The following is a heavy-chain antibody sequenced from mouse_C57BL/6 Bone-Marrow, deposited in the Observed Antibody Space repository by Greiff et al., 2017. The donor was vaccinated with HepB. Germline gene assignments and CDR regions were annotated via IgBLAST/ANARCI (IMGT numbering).Heavy chain of an antibody. J-gene: IGHJ3*01. CDR2: ISTYYGDA. CDR1: GYTFTDYA. CDR3: ARRGSSYVGFAY. V-gene: IGHV1-67*01. D-gene: IGHD1-1*01. Sequence: VKLMESGPELVRPGVSVKISCKGSGYTFTDYAMHWVKQSHAKSLEWIGVISTYYGDASYNQKFKDQATMTVDKSSSTAYMELARLTSEDSAVYYCARRGSSYVGFAYWGQGTLVTVSA.